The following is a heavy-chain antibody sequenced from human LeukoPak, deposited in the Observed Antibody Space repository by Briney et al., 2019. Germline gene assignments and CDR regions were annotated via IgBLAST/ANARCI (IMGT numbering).Heavy chain of an antibody. CDR2: INPNSGGT. CDR3: ARRPDAFGI. V-gene: IGHV1-2*02. Sequence: ASVKVSCKASGYTFTGYYMHWVRQAPGQGLEWMGWINPNSGGTNYAQKFQGRVTISADKSISTAYLQWSSLKASDTAMYYCARRPDAFGIWGQGTMVTVSS. J-gene: IGHJ3*02. CDR1: GYTFTGYY.